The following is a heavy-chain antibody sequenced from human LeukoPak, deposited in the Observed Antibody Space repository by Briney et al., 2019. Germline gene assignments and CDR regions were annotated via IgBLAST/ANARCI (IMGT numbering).Heavy chain of an antibody. J-gene: IGHJ5*02. D-gene: IGHD2-15*01. CDR2: IYYSGST. Sequence: PSETLSLTCSVSGDSISSSNYYWGWIRQPPGKGLEWIGSIYYSGSTYYNPSLKSRVTISVDTSKNQFSLKLSSVTAADTAVYYCARVAKADWFDPWGQGTLVTVSS. CDR1: GDSISSSNYY. CDR3: ARVAKADWFDP. V-gene: IGHV4-39*01.